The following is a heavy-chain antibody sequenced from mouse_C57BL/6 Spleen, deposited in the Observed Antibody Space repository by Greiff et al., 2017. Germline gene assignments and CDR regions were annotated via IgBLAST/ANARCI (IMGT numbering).Heavy chain of an antibody. D-gene: IGHD1-1*01. CDR2: INPSNGGT. CDR3: ARMTAYEGAMDY. J-gene: IGHJ4*01. Sequence: QVQLQQPGTELVKPGASVKLSCKASGYTFTSYWMHWVKQRPGQGLEWIGNINPSNGGTNYNEKFKSKATLTVDKSSSTAYMQLSSLTSEDSAVXYCARMTAYEGAMDYWGQGTSVTVSS. V-gene: IGHV1-53*01. CDR1: GYTFTSYW.